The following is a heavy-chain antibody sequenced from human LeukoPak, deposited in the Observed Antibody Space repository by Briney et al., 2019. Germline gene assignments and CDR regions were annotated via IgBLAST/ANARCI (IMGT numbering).Heavy chain of an antibody. CDR1: GFIFSSYW. Sequence: GGSLRLSCAASGFIFSSYWMHWFRQGPGKRLVWVSRISTDGSSTSYADSVKGRFTISRDNAKNTLYLQMDSLRAEDSAVYYCARVRSGTWNGYEYWGQGTLVTVSS. CDR2: ISTDGSST. V-gene: IGHV3-74*01. J-gene: IGHJ4*02. CDR3: ARVRSGTWNGYEY. D-gene: IGHD3-3*01.